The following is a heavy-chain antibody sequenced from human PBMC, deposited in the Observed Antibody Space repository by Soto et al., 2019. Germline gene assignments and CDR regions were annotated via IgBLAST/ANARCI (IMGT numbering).Heavy chain of an antibody. CDR2: IYYSGST. CDR3: ARGRYSSSWPPYYMDV. Sequence: SETLSLTCTVSGGSISSSSYYWGWIRQPPGKGLEWIGSIYYSGSTYYNPSLKSRVTISVDTSKNQFSLKLSSVTAADTAVYYCARGRYSSSWPPYYMDVWGKGTTVTVSS. D-gene: IGHD6-13*01. V-gene: IGHV4-39*01. J-gene: IGHJ6*03. CDR1: GGSISSSSYY.